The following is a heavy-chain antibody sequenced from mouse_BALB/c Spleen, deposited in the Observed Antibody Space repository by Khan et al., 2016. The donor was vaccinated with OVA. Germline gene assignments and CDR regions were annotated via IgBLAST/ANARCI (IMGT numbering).Heavy chain of an antibody. CDR2: INPSNGDT. V-gene: IGHV1S81*02. Sequence: VQLQESGAELVKPGASVKISCKASGYTFTSFYMYWVKQRPGQGLEWIGGINPSNGDTHFYEKFKSKATLTVDKSSTTAYMQFNSLTAEDSAVYYCARSGYGNPFAYWGQGTLVTVSA. CDR3: ARSGYGNPFAY. CDR1: GYTFTSFY. D-gene: IGHD2-1*01. J-gene: IGHJ3*01.